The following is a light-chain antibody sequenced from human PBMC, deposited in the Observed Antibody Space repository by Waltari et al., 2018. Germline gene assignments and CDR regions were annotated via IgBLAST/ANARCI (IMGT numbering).Light chain of an antibody. CDR2: AAS. Sequence: DIQMTQSPYSLSASVGDRVTITCRASQSSSSYLNWYQQKPGKAPKLLIYAASSLQSGVPSRFSGSGSGTEFTLTSSSLQPEDFATYYCQQSYSTPWTFGQGTKVEIK. CDR1: QSSSSY. CDR3: QQSYSTPWT. J-gene: IGKJ1*01. V-gene: IGKV1-39*01.